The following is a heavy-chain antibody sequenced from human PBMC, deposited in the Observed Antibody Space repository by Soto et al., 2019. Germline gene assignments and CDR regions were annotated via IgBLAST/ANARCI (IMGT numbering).Heavy chain of an antibody. CDR3: ARRATVVSYWYFDL. Sequence: QLQLQESGPGLVKPSETLSLTCTVSGGSISSSSYYWGWIRQPPGKGLEWIGSIYYSGSTYYNPSLKSRVTISVDTSKNQFSLKLSSVTAADTAVYYCARRATVVSYWYFDLWGRGTLVTVSS. J-gene: IGHJ2*01. D-gene: IGHD4-17*01. CDR1: GGSISSSSYY. CDR2: IYYSGST. V-gene: IGHV4-39*01.